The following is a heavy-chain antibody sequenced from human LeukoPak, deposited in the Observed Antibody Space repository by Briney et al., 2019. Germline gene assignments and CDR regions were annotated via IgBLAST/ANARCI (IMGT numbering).Heavy chain of an antibody. D-gene: IGHD3-10*01. CDR2: IFHTRHS. J-gene: IGHJ4*02. Sequence: PSETLSLTCAVSGGSISSGDFPWSWIRQPPGKGLEWIGYIFHTRHSSYNPSLKSRVTISVDMSKNQLSLRLTSVTAADTAVYYCARGFYGAGSHFDYWGQGTLVTVSS. V-gene: IGHV4-30-2*01. CDR3: ARGFYGAGSHFDY. CDR1: GGSISSGDFP.